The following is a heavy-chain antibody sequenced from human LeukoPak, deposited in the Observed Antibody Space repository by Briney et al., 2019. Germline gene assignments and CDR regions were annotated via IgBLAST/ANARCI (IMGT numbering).Heavy chain of an antibody. Sequence: SETLSLTCTVSGGSISSNGYLWGWIRQPPGKGMEWIGSIYHSGSTHYNPSLKSRVTISVDTSKNQFSLKLSSVTAADTAVYYCARVFSYPDRSHYDYWGQGTLVTVSS. J-gene: IGHJ4*02. CDR3: ARVFSYPDRSHYDY. CDR2: IYHSGST. CDR1: GGSISSNGYL. D-gene: IGHD1-26*01. V-gene: IGHV4-39*07.